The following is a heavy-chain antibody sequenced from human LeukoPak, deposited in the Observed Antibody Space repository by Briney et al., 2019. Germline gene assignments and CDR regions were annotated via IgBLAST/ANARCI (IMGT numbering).Heavy chain of an antibody. CDR3: ARVLYGDYAYDS. J-gene: IGHJ4*02. CDR2: INVNSGVT. Sequence: ASVKVSCKASGYTFVGYLLHWVRQAPGHGLEWMGWINVNSGVTNYGQKFQGRVTMTRNTSISTAHMELSRLSSDDTAMYYCARVLYGDYAYDSWGQGTLVTVSS. D-gene: IGHD4-17*01. V-gene: IGHV1-2*02. CDR1: GYTFVGYL.